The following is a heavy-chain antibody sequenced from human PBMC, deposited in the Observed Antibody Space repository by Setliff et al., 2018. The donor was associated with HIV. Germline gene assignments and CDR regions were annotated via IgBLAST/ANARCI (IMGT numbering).Heavy chain of an antibody. CDR3: ARNYGMDV. CDR2: IYPVDSET. CDR1: GYNFVDYS. J-gene: IGHJ6*02. V-gene: IGHV5-51*01. Sequence: PGESLKISCRGSGYNFVDYSIAWVRQVPGKGLEWMGIIYPVDSETRYSPSFQGQVTISADKSINTAYLQWTTLKASDSAMYYCARNYGMDVWGQGTTVTVSS.